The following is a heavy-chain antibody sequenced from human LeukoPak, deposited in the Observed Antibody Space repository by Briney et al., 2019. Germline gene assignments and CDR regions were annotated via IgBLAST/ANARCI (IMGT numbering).Heavy chain of an antibody. CDR3: ARELRFLEWLQNYFDY. V-gene: IGHV3-7*01. CDR2: IKQDGSEK. D-gene: IGHD3-3*01. J-gene: IGHJ4*02. Sequence: GGSLRLSCAASGFTFSSYWMSWVRQAPGKGLEWVANIKQDGSEKYYVDSVKGRFTISRDNAKNSLYLQMNSLRAEDTAVYYCARELRFLEWLQNYFDYWGQGTLVTVSP. CDR1: GFTFSSYW.